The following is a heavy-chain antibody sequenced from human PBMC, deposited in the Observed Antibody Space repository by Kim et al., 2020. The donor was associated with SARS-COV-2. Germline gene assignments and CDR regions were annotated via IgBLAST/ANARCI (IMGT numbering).Heavy chain of an antibody. Sequence: GGSLRLSCAASGFTFSKYAMSWVRQAPGKGLEWVSSLSGSGGTAYYAGSVRGRFTTSRDNSNNTLYLQMDSLRAEDTARYYCAKDLSSVARGFDYWGQG. D-gene: IGHD3-10*01. V-gene: IGHV3-23*01. J-gene: IGHJ4*02. CDR2: LSGSGGTA. CDR3: AKDLSSVARGFDY. CDR1: GFTFSKYA.